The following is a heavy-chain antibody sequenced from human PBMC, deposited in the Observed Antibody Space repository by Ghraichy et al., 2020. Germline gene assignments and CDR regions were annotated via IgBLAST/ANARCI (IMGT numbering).Heavy chain of an antibody. D-gene: IGHD2-2*01. CDR1: GDSLNNYY. CDR2: IYHNGRT. V-gene: IGHV4-59*01. J-gene: IGHJ5*02. Sequence: SETLSLTCTVSGDSLNNYYWSWIRQEPGKGLEWIGSIYHNGRTKYNPSLKSRVTMSVDTSKNQFSLSLTSVTAADTAVFYCARDQEWRASSSGFDPWGQGTLVSVSP. CDR3: ARDQEWRASSSGFDP.